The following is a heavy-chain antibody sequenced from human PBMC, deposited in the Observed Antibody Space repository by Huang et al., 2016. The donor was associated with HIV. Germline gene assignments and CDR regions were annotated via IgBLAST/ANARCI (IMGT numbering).Heavy chain of an antibody. CDR2: MFPLCSVT. J-gene: IGHJ3*02. CDR3: AREGQTWYGKPIAAFEI. D-gene: IGHD6-13*01. V-gene: IGHV1-69*10. CDR1: GGSFNSLV. Sequence: VQLVQSGAEVKRPGTSVKISCKASGGSFNSLVFNWVRQAPGQGLQYMGGMFPLCSVTNYAEKFRGRLTISADKSTSTVFMELRGLTSEDTAVFFCAREGQTWYGKPIAAFEIWGQGTTVIVSP.